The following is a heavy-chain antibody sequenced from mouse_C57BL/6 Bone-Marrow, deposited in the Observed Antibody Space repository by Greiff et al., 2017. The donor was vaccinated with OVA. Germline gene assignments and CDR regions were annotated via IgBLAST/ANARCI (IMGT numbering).Heavy chain of an antibody. Sequence: QVQLQQSGAELVRPGTSVKVSCKASGYAFTNYLIEWVKQRPGQGLEWIGVINPGSGGTNYNEKFKGNATLTADKSSSTAYMQLSSLTSEDSAVYFCARLANWVFYWGQGTTLTVSS. CDR2: INPGSGGT. CDR3: ARLANWVFY. V-gene: IGHV1-54*01. J-gene: IGHJ2*01. D-gene: IGHD4-1*01. CDR1: GYAFTNYL.